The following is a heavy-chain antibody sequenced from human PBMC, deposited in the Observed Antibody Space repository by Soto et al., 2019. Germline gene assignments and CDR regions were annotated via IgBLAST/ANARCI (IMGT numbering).Heavy chain of an antibody. CDR3: ATPKGYSVYDEYAVDI. J-gene: IGHJ3*02. Sequence: PGESLKISCEGSGYSCTTNWSAWVRQMPGKGLEWMGIIYPGDSDTRYSPSFQGQVTISADKSISTAYLQWSSLKASDTAMYYCATPKGYSVYDEYAVDIWVQATMVTISS. V-gene: IGHV5-51*01. D-gene: IGHD5-12*01. CDR2: IYPGDSDT. CDR1: GYSCTTNW.